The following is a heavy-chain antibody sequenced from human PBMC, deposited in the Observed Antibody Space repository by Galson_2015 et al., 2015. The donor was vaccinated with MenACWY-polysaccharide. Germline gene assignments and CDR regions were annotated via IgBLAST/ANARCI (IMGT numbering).Heavy chain of an antibody. D-gene: IGHD5-12*01. CDR2: ISYDGSNK. J-gene: IGHJ6*02. Sequence: SLRLSCAASGFTFSSYGMHWVRRAPGKGLEWVAVISYDGSNKYYADSVKGRFTISRDNSKNTLYLQMNSLRAEDTAVYYCAKVAGGATSGMDVWGQGTTVTVSS. CDR3: AKVAGGATSGMDV. CDR1: GFTFSSYG. V-gene: IGHV3-30*18.